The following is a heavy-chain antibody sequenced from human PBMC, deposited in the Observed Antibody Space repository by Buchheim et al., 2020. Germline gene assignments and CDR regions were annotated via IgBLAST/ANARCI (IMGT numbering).Heavy chain of an antibody. J-gene: IGHJ4*02. V-gene: IGHV3-33*01. CDR1: GFTLSTYG. Sequence: QVQLVESGGGVVQPGRSLILSCAASGFTLSTYGMHWVRQAPGKGLEWVAVIWADGTTKDYAVSVKGRFTVSRDIATHTLYLEMNSLSAEDTAVYYCARDSGGAPFDYWGQGTL. D-gene: IGHD3-10*01. CDR3: ARDSGGAPFDY. CDR2: IWADGTTK.